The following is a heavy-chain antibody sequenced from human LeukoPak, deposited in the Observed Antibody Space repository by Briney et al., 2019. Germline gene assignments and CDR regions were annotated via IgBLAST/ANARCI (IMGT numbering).Heavy chain of an antibody. CDR3: AREREGVVSFYYYYMDV. Sequence: SETLSLTCTVSGGSISSSSYYWGWIRQPPGKGLEWIGSIYYSGSTYYNPSLKSRVTISVDTSKNQFSLKLSSVTAADTAVYYCAREREGVVSFYYYYMDVWGKGTTVTVSS. V-gene: IGHV4-39*07. CDR2: IYYSGST. D-gene: IGHD3-16*02. J-gene: IGHJ6*03. CDR1: GGSISSSSYY.